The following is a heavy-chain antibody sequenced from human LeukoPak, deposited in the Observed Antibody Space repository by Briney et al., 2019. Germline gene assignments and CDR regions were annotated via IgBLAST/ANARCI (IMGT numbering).Heavy chain of an antibody. D-gene: IGHD3-10*02. Sequence: GGSLRLSCAASVFTFSSYEMNWVRQPPGKGLERVSYISSSGSTIYYADSVKGRFTISRDNAKNSLYLQMDSLRAEDTAVYYCAELGITMIGGVWGKGTTVTISS. CDR2: ISSSGSTI. V-gene: IGHV3-48*03. J-gene: IGHJ6*04. CDR1: VFTFSSYE. CDR3: AELGITMIGGV.